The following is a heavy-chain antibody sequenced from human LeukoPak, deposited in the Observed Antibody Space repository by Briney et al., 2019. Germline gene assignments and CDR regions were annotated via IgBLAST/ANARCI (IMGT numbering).Heavy chain of an antibody. D-gene: IGHD1-26*01. V-gene: IGHV4-34*01. Sequence: SETLSLTCGVYGGSLSGFYWNWIRQPPGKGLEWIGEIHHSGSTSNNPSLKSRVTISIDTSKNQFSLNLSSVIAADTAVYYCARGYGGSYQYFDDWGQGTLVTVSS. CDR1: GGSLSGFY. J-gene: IGHJ4*02. CDR3: ARGYGGSYQYFDD. CDR2: IHHSGST.